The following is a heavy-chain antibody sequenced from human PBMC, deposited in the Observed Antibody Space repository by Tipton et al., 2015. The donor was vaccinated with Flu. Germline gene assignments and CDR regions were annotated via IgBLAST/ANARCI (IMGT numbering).Heavy chain of an antibody. J-gene: IGHJ3*02. V-gene: IGHV4-59*01. Sequence: TLSLTCSVSGGSISSYYWSWIRQPPGKGLEWIGYIYYSGSTNYNPSLKSRVTISIDTSNKQFSLKLSSVTAADTAVYYCARDGTTVVTRGTHDAFDIWGQGTMVTVSS. CDR2: IYYSGST. CDR3: ARDGTTVVTRGTHDAFDI. CDR1: GGSISSYY. D-gene: IGHD4-23*01.